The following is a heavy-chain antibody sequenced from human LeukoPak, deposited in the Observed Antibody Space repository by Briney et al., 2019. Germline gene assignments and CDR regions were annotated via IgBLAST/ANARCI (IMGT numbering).Heavy chain of an antibody. J-gene: IGHJ4*02. V-gene: IGHV3-23*01. CDR1: GFSFNSHA. CDR2: ISVSAGIT. CDR3: TRGYSSGWSPFDY. D-gene: IGHD6-19*01. Sequence: GGSLRLSCAASGFSFNSHAMSWVRQAPGKGLEWVPGISVSAGITRYTDSVKGRFAISTDDPENTVYLQMNSLRVEDTALYYCTRGYSSGWSPFDYWGQGTLVTVSS.